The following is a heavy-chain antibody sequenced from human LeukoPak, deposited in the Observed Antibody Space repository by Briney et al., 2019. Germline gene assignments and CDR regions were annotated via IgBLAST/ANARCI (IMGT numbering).Heavy chain of an antibody. CDR2: IKHSGST. D-gene: IGHD3-10*01. J-gene: IGHJ6*02. V-gene: IGHV4-34*01. CDR1: GGSFSGYY. CDR3: ARVKIREYYYYGMDV. Sequence: SETLSLTCAVYGGSFSGYYWSWIRQPPGKGLEWIGEIKHSGSTNYNPSLKSRVTVSVDTSKNQFSLKLSSVTAADTAVYYCARVKIREYYYYGMDVWGQGTTVTVSS.